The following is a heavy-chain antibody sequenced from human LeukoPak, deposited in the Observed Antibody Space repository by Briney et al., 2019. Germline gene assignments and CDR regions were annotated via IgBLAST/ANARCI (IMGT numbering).Heavy chain of an antibody. V-gene: IGHV3-23*01. CDR3: AKGITKTTGTPVDY. CDR1: GFTFSSYA. Sequence: PGGSLRLSCAASGFTFSSYAMSWVRQAPGKGLEWVSAISGSGGSTYYADSVKGRFTISRDNSKNTLYLQMNSLRAEDTAVYYCAKGITKTTGTPVDYWGQGTLVTVSS. CDR2: ISGSGGST. J-gene: IGHJ4*02. D-gene: IGHD1-1*01.